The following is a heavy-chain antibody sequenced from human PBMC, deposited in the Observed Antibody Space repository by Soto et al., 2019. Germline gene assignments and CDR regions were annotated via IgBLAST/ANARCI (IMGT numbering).Heavy chain of an antibody. D-gene: IGHD6-19*01. CDR2: IYWNDDK. CDR1: GFSLSTSGVG. Sequence: QITLKESGPTLVKPTQPLTLTCTFSGFSLSTSGVGVGWIRQPPGKALEWLALIYWNDDKRYSPSLKSRLTSTKDTSKNQVVLTMTNMDPVDTATYYWAHSPRGQWLTKLDYWGQGTLVTVSA. CDR3: AHSPRGQWLTKLDY. J-gene: IGHJ4*02. V-gene: IGHV2-5*01.